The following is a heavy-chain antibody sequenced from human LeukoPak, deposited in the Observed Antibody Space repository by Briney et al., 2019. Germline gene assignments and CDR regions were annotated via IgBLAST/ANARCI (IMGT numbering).Heavy chain of an antibody. V-gene: IGHV3-7*01. CDR1: GFTFSSYW. CDR2: IRHDGSEK. D-gene: IGHD3-10*02. CDR3: ARGVRGVIIDY. J-gene: IGHJ4*02. Sequence: GSLRLSCAASGFTFSSYWMSWVRQAPGKGLEWVANIRHDGSEKHYVDSVKGRFTISRDNAKNSLYLQMSSLRAEDTAVYYCARGVRGVIIDYWGQGTLVTVSS.